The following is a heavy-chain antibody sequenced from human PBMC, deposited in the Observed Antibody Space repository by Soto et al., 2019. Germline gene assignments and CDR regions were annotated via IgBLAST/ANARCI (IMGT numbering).Heavy chain of an antibody. Sequence: QVQLIQSAGEVKKPGASVKVSCKASGYTFTNYVIHWIRQAPGQGLEWMAWISPLKGNTNYAQKVQGRVTVTTDTSTNTVYMQLRGLSSDETALYFCARTGEPTFDRWGQGSLVTV. CDR2: ISPLKGNT. V-gene: IGHV1-18*01. CDR1: GYTFTNYV. J-gene: IGHJ4*02. CDR3: ARTGEPTFDR.